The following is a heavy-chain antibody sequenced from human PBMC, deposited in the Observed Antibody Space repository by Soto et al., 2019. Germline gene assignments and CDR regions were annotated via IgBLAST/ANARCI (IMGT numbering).Heavy chain of an antibody. CDR1: GGSFSNHY. J-gene: IGHJ6*02. CDR3: TTQGFGILHGLVDV. CDR2: ISKSGYT. Sequence: SETLSLTCTVSGGSFSNHYCIWIRQAPGRGLEWIGYISKSGYTSYNPSLRSRVFISVDTSNNQVSLNLASVTAADTAIYYCTTQGFGILHGLVDVWGQGTTVTVSS. D-gene: IGHD3-10*01. V-gene: IGHV4-4*09.